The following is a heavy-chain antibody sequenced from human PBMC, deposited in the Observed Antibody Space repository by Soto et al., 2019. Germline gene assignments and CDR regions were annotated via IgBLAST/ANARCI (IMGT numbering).Heavy chain of an antibody. CDR2: IYYSGST. V-gene: IGHV4-59*01. CDR3: ARFFSGQLVNWFDP. J-gene: IGHJ5*02. Sequence: SETLSLTCTVSGGSISSYYWSWIRQPPGKGLEWIGYIYYSGSTNYNPSLKSRVTISVDTSKNQFSLKLSSVTAADTAVYYCARFFSGQLVNWFDPWGQGTLVTVS. CDR1: GGSISSYY. D-gene: IGHD6-13*01.